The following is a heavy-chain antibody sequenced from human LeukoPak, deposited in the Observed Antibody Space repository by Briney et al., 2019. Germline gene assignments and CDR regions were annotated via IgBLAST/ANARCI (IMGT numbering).Heavy chain of an antibody. Sequence: PGGSLRLSCAASGFTFDDYAMHWVRQAPGKGLEWVSGISWNSGSIGYADSVKGRFTISRDNAKNSLYLQMNSLRAEDTALYYCAKGDYYDSSHGFDYWGQGTLVTVSS. CDR2: ISWNSGSI. D-gene: IGHD3-22*01. J-gene: IGHJ4*02. V-gene: IGHV3-9*01. CDR1: GFTFDDYA. CDR3: AKGDYYDSSHGFDY.